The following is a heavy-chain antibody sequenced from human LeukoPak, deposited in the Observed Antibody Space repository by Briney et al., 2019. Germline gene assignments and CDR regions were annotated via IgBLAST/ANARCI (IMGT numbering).Heavy chain of an antibody. CDR1: GGSISSSGYY. Sequence: SETLSLTCTVSGGSISSSGYYWGWIRQPPGKGLEWIGSIYYSGSTYYNPSLKSRVTISVDTSKNQFSLKLSSVTAADTAVYYCARLRYYDFWSGYIYWGQGTLVTVSS. CDR3: ARLRYYDFWSGYIY. D-gene: IGHD3-3*01. CDR2: IYYSGST. J-gene: IGHJ4*02. V-gene: IGHV4-39*01.